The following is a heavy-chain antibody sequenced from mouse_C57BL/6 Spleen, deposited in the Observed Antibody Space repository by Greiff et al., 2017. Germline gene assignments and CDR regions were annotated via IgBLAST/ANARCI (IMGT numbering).Heavy chain of an antibody. CDR2: IHPNSGST. V-gene: IGHV1-64*01. J-gene: IGHJ4*01. CDR1: GYTFTSYW. D-gene: IGHD2-1*01. Sequence: VQLQQPGAELVKPGASVKLSCKASGYTFTSYWMHWVKQRPGQGLEWIGRIHPNSGSTNYNEKFKSKATLTVDKSSSTAYMQLSSLKSEDAAVYYGARNGNSGAMDYWGQGTSVTVSS. CDR3: ARNGNSGAMDY.